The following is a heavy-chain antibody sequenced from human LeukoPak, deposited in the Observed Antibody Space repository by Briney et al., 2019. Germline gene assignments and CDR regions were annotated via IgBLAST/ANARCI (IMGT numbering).Heavy chain of an antibody. V-gene: IGHV4-38-2*01. J-gene: IGHJ4*02. Sequence: SETLSLTCSVSGYSFTSGHYWGWIRQPPGKGLEWIANIYHTGSAHYNPSLKSRVTISVDTTKNQFSLKLSSVTAADTAVYYCARYCTSTTCILRGFDYWGQGTLVTVSS. CDR3: ARYCTSTTCILRGFDY. CDR2: IYHTGSA. D-gene: IGHD2-2*01. CDR1: GYSFTSGHY.